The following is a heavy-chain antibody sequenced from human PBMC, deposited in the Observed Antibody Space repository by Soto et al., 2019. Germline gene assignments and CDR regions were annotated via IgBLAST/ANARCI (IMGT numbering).Heavy chain of an antibody. CDR2: VSHSGST. CDR1: GGSISSAAYY. D-gene: IGHD5-18*01. CDR3: AREYTYGSNFFDC. J-gene: IGHJ4*02. V-gene: IGHV4-31*03. Sequence: QVRLQESGPGLVKPSQTLSLTCTVSGGSISSAAYYWSWIRQHPGKGLERIGYVSHSGSTYYNPSIESRVIISVDTSKNQFSLSLTSVTAADTTVYYCAREYTYGSNFFDCWGQGALVTVSS.